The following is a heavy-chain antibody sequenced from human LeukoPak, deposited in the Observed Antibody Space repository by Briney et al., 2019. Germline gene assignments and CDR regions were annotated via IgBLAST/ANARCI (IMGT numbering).Heavy chain of an antibody. CDR3: AKGWVAYDILTADY. J-gene: IGHJ4*02. Sequence: GASVKVSCKASGYTFTGYYIHWVRQAPGQGLEWMGWINPNSGDTNYAQKFRGRVTMTGDTSITTAHMELSSLRSDDTAVYYCAKGWVAYDILTADYWGQGTLVTVSS. D-gene: IGHD3-9*01. CDR1: GYTFTGYY. V-gene: IGHV1-2*02. CDR2: INPNSGDT.